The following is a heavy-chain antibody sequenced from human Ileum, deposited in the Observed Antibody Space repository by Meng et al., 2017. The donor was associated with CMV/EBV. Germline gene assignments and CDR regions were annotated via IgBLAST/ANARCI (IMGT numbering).Heavy chain of an antibody. CDR2: IIDSGTST. V-gene: IGHV3-23*01. Sequence: FPFICYPLIWFRQAPGQGLEWVSDIIDSGTSTYYADSVQGRFTISRDNSENTMSLQLNSLRVEYTAVYYCARSQGYCAGYHCLTFEYWGQGALVTVSS. CDR3: ARSQGYCAGYHCLTFEY. D-gene: IGHD2-21*01. J-gene: IGHJ4*02. CDR1: FPFICYP.